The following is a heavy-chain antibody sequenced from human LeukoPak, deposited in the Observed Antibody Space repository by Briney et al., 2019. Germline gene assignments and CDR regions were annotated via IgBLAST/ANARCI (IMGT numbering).Heavy chain of an antibody. CDR3: ARASGYYYINDFDY. CDR1: GGSFSGYY. V-gene: IGHV4-34*01. Sequence: SETLSLTCAVYGGSFSGYYWSWIRQPPGKGLEWIGEINHSGSTNYNPSLKSRVTISVDTSKNQFSLKLSSVTAADTAVYYCARASGYYYINDFDYWGQGTLVTVSS. D-gene: IGHD3-22*01. CDR2: INHSGST. J-gene: IGHJ4*02.